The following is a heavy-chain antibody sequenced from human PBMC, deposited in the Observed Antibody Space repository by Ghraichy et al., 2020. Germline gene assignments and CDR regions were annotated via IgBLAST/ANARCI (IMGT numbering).Heavy chain of an antibody. J-gene: IGHJ4*02. CDR3: AKEGVSVVVPAATDY. CDR2: ISGSGGST. D-gene: IGHD2-2*01. V-gene: IGHV3-23*01. Sequence: LSLTCAASGFTFSRYAMSWVRQAPGKGLEWVSAISGSGGSTYYADSVKGRFTISRDNSKNTLYLQMNSLRAEDTAVYYCAKEGVSVVVPAATDYWGQGTLVTVSS. CDR1: GFTFSRYA.